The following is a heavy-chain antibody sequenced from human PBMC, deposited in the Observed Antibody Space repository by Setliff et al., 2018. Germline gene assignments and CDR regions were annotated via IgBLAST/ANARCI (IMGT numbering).Heavy chain of an antibody. V-gene: IGHV4-38-2*01. Sequence: SETLSLTCAVSGYSISSGYYWGWIRQPPGKGLEWIGSIYYSGSTYYNPSLKSRVTISVDTSKNQFSLKLSSVTAADTAVYYCARDYYDSSGYYYFATSRYNWFDPWGQGTLVTVSS. CDR2: IYYSGST. J-gene: IGHJ5*02. CDR3: ARDYYDSSGYYYFATSRYNWFDP. CDR1: GYSISSGYY. D-gene: IGHD3-22*01.